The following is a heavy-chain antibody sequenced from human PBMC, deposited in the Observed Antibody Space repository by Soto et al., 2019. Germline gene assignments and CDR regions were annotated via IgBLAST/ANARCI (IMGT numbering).Heavy chain of an antibody. J-gene: IGHJ4*02. CDR2: IWYDGSNE. CDR1: GFTFSTYG. CDR3: ARDYTSTSYGFDS. V-gene: IGHV3-33*01. Sequence: GGSLRLSCAASGFTFSTYGMHWVRQAPGKGLEWVAVIWYDGSNEYYADSVKGRFTISRDNSKNTLYLQMNSLRAEDTAVYYCARDYTSTSYGFDSWGQGTLVTVSS. D-gene: IGHD2-2*01.